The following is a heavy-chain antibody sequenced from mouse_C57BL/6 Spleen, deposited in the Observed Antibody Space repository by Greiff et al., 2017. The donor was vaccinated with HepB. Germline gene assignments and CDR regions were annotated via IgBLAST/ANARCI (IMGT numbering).Heavy chain of an antibody. CDR3: AREGYDGYYGYFDV. V-gene: IGHV1-22*01. CDR2: INPNNGGT. D-gene: IGHD2-3*01. J-gene: IGHJ1*03. CDR1: GYTFTDYN. Sequence: EVQLQQSGPELVKPGASVKMSCKASGYTFTDYNMHWVKQSHGKSLEWIGYINPNNGGTSYNQKFKGKATLTVNKSSSTAYMELRSLTSEDSAVYYCAREGYDGYYGYFDVWGTGTTVTVSS.